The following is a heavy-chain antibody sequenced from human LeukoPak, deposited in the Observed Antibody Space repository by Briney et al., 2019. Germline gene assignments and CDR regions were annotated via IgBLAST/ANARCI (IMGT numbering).Heavy chain of an antibody. CDR2: ISTYYGNT. Sequence: ASVKVSCKASGYTFTSYGFSWVRQAPGQGLEWMEWISTYYGNTNYAQKLQDRVTMTTDTSTSTAYMELTSLRSDDTAVYYCARVYSTNYYGSGDRPFLFDYWGQGTVVTVSS. J-gene: IGHJ4*02. D-gene: IGHD3-10*01. V-gene: IGHV1-18*01. CDR3: ARVYSTNYYGSGDRPFLFDY. CDR1: GYTFTSYG.